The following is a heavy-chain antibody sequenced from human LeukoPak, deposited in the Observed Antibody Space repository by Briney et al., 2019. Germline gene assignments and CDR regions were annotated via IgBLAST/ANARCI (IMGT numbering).Heavy chain of an antibody. V-gene: IGHV3-23*01. D-gene: IGHD1-1*01. CDR2: ISGSGGST. Sequence: GGSLRLSCAASGFIFSTNGMHWVRQASGKGLEWVSAISGSGGSTYYADSVKGRFTISRDNSKNTLYLQMNSLRAEDTAVYYCAKEGRLERDAFDIWGQGTMVTVSS. CDR3: AKEGRLERDAFDI. J-gene: IGHJ3*02. CDR1: GFIFSTNG.